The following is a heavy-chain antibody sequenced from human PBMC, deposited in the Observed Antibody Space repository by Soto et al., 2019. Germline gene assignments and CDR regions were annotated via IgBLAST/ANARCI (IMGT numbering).Heavy chain of an antibody. Sequence: ASVKVSCKASGYTFTSYGISWVRQAPGQGLEWVGWTSAYNGNSNYAQKYHGRVTMTTDTSTSTAYMEMSSLRSDDTAVYYCAKMADFSTPPCFPPGGSHIGESYPTKVRAGGAQGTMVTV. J-gene: IGHJ1*01. CDR3: AKMADFSTPPCFPPGGSHIGESYPTKVRAG. D-gene: IGHD3-10*01. V-gene: IGHV1-18*01. CDR1: GYTFTSYG. CDR2: TSAYNGNS.